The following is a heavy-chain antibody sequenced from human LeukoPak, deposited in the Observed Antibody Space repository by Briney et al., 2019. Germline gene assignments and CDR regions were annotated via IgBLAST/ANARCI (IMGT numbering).Heavy chain of an antibody. J-gene: IGHJ4*02. V-gene: IGHV3-43D*04. CDR3: ARDVVVVPAAIQDY. CDR1: GFTFDDYA. Sequence: PGGSLRLSCAASGFTFDDYAMHWVRQAPGKGLEWVSLISWGGGSTYYADSVKGRFTISRDNSKNSLYLHMNSLRAEDTAVYYCARDVVVVPAAIQDYWGQGTLVTVSS. D-gene: IGHD2-2*02. CDR2: ISWGGGST.